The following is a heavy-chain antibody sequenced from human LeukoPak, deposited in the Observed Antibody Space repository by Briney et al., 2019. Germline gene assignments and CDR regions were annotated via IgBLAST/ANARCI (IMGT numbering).Heavy chain of an antibody. V-gene: IGHV3-7*01. D-gene: IGHD3-10*01. J-gene: IGHJ4*02. CDR2: IKQDGREK. Sequence: GGSLRLSCAASGFTGSSYWMSWVRPAPGQGLEGVANIKQDGREKYYVDSVKGRFTISRDNAKNSLYLQMNSLRAEDTAVYYCARDGWYYGSGSYNYWGQGTLVTVSS. CDR3: ARDGWYYGSGSYNY. CDR1: GFTGSSYW.